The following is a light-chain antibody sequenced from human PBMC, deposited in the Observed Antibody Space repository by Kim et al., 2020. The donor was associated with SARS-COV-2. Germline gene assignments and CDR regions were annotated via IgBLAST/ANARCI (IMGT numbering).Light chain of an antibody. CDR3: SLNYAGGRM. J-gene: IGLJ3*02. V-gene: IGLV7-46*01. CDR1: TGPVTSNQW. Sequence: QAVVTQEPSLTVSPGGTVTLTGGSNTGPVTSNQWPYLVQQKPGQVPRTLIYATNNKHSWTPARFSGSLFGGKAALTLSGAQPDDEADYYCSLNYAGGRMFGGGTQLTVL. CDR2: ATN.